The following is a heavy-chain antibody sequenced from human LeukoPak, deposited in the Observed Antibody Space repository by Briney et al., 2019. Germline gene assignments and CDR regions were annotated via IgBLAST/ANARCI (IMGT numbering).Heavy chain of an antibody. CDR2: IYHSGST. Sequence: PSGTLSLTCAVSGGSISNSYWWSWVRQPPGKGLEWIGEIYHSGSTNYNPSLQSRVSISVDKSKNQFSLKLSSVTAADTAVCYCARESYGSGTHFEYWGQGTLVTVSS. CDR1: GGSISNSYW. V-gene: IGHV4-4*02. J-gene: IGHJ4*02. D-gene: IGHD3-10*01. CDR3: ARESYGSGTHFEY.